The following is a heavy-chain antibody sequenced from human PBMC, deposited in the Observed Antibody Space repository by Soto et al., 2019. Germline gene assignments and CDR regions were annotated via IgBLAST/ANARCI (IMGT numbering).Heavy chain of an antibody. D-gene: IGHD3-10*01. CDR1: GGSISSSSYY. CDR3: ARDFVNRLAYYYGSGRLDV. J-gene: IGHJ6*02. CDR2: IYYSGST. V-gene: IGHV4-30-4*08. Sequence: SETLSLTCAVSGGSISSSSYYWGWIRQPPGKGLEWIGYIYYSGSTYYNPSLKSRVTISVDTSKNQFSLKLSSVTAADTAVYYCARDFVNRLAYYYGSGRLDVWGQGTTVTVSS.